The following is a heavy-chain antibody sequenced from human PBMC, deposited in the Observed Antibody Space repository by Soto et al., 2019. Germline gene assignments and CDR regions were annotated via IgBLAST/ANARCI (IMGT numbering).Heavy chain of an antibody. CDR3: ARVRSITMIVVVINDAFDI. D-gene: IGHD3-22*01. CDR1: GFTFSGHY. V-gene: IGHV1-2*02. Sequence: ASVKVSCKASGFTFSGHYIHWVRQAPGQGLEWMGWINPNSGGTSYAQKFQGRVTMTRDTSISTAYMELSRLRSDDTAVYYCARVRSITMIVVVINDAFDIWGQGTMVTVSS. J-gene: IGHJ3*02. CDR2: INPNSGGT.